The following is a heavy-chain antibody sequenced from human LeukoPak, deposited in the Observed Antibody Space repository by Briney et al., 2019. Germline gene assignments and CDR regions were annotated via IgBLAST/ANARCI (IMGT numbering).Heavy chain of an antibody. CDR3: ARDLVTVTKGFDI. CDR1: ADSLSSHY. J-gene: IGHJ3*02. D-gene: IGHD4-17*01. V-gene: IGHV4-59*11. CDR2: ISYIGST. Sequence: SETLSLTCAVSADSLSSHYWTWIRQSPGTGLEWIGYISYIGSTNYNPSLKSRVTISIDTSKNQFSLKLRSVTAADTAVYYCARDLVTVTKGFDIWGQGTMVSVSS.